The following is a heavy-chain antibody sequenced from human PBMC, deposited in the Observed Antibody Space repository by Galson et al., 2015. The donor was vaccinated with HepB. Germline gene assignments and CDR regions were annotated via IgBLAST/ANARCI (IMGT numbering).Heavy chain of an antibody. Sequence: CAISGDSVSSDTAAWNWIRQSPSRGLEWLGRTFYRSKWYNEYAVSVKSRITISPDTPKNQLSLQLNSVTPEGTAVYYCARVSKGFGYCTTTTCNAFNSWGQGTLVTVSS. J-gene: IGHJ4*02. D-gene: IGHD2-8*01. CDR2: TFYRSKWYN. CDR1: GDSVSSDTAA. V-gene: IGHV6-1*01. CDR3: ARVSKGFGYCTTTTCNAFNS.